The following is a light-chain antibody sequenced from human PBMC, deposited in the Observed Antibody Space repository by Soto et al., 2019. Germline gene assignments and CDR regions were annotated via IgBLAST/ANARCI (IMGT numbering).Light chain of an antibody. CDR1: QSVTTSY. CDR3: QQRGNWPS. Sequence: EIVLTQSPGTLSLSAGQRATLSCRASQSVTTSYLAWYQQKPGQAPRLLIYDASNRATGIPARFSGSGSGTDFTLTISSLEPEDFAVYYCQQRGNWPSFGGGTKVDIK. V-gene: IGKV3D-20*02. J-gene: IGKJ4*01. CDR2: DAS.